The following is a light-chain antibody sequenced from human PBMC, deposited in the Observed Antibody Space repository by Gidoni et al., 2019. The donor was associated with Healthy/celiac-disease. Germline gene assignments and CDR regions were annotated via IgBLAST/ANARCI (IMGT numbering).Light chain of an antibody. J-gene: IGKJ1*01. CDR1: QSVLYSSNNKNY. V-gene: IGKV4-1*01. Sequence: DIVMTQSPDSLAVSLGDRATIHCKSSQSVLYSSNNKNYLAWYQQKPGQPPKLLIYWASTRESGVPDRLSGSGSGTDFTLTISSLQAEDVAVYYCQQYYSTPWTFGQGTKVEIK. CDR2: WAS. CDR3: QQYYSTPWT.